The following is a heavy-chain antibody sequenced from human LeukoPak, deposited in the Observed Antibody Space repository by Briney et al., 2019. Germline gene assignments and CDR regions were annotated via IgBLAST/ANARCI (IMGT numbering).Heavy chain of an antibody. CDR1: GFNFANHA. V-gene: IGHV3-23*01. D-gene: IGHD2-21*02. CDR2: ISGGGDIT. J-gene: IGHJ4*02. Sequence: GGSLRLACAACGFNFANHAMCWVRQTPGKGLEWISAISGGGDITYYADSVTGRFTISRDNSKDTLFLQMHSLRPGDTAVYYCVREDTPATANYWGQGTLVTISS. CDR3: VREDTPATANY.